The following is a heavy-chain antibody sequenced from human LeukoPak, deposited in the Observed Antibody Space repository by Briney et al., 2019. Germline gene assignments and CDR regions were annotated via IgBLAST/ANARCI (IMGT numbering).Heavy chain of an antibody. D-gene: IGHD6-13*01. V-gene: IGHV4-39*07. CDR2: FYSGGST. CDR3: ARVPAADYYYYMDV. CDR1: GDSISGSKYF. J-gene: IGHJ6*03. Sequence: SETLSLTCTVFGDSISGSKYFWGWIRQPPGKGLEWIGNFYSGGSTYYNPSLKRRVAISVDRSKNQFSLKLSSVTAADAAVYYCARVPAADYYYYMDVWGKGTTVTVSS.